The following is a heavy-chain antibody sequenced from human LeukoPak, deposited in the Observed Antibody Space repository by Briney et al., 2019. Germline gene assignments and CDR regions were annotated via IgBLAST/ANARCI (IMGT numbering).Heavy chain of an antibody. CDR3: ASWNYYDSSGPNYFDY. Sequence: PSGTLSLTCAVSGGSISSSYWWSWVRQPPGKGLEWIGEIYHSGSTNYNPSLKSRVTISVDKSRNLFSLRLSSVTAADTAVYYCASWNYYDSSGPNYFDYWGQGTLVTVSS. D-gene: IGHD3-22*01. J-gene: IGHJ4*02. V-gene: IGHV4-4*02. CDR1: GGSISSSYW. CDR2: IYHSGST.